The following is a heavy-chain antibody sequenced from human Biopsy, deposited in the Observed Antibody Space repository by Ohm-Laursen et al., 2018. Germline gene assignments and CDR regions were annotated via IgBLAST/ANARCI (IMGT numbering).Heavy chain of an antibody. Sequence: SLRLSCAAPGFTFSDYAMNWVRQAPGKGLEWVSTISGSGSNTYYADSVRGRFTVSRDGSKSTLYLQMSSLSAEDTAFYYCAKGGYCTTSSCYMDLDYWGQGTLVTVSS. CDR1: GFTFSDYA. CDR2: ISGSGSNT. D-gene: IGHD2-2*02. CDR3: AKGGYCTTSSCYMDLDY. V-gene: IGHV3-23*01. J-gene: IGHJ4*02.